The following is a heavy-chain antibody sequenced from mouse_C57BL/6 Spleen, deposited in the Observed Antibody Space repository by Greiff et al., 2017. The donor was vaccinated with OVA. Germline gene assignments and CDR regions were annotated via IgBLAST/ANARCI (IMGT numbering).Heavy chain of an antibody. V-gene: IGHV1-82*01. J-gene: IGHJ1*03. CDR3: SRRPFDV. Sequence: VQLQESGPELVKPGASVKISCKASGYAFSSSWMNWVKQRPGKGLEWIGRIYPGDGDHNYNGRFKGKATLPASKSSSTAYMQRRSLTSKDSAVYFCSRRPFDVWGTGTTVTVSS. CDR2: IYPGDGDH. CDR1: GYAFSSSW.